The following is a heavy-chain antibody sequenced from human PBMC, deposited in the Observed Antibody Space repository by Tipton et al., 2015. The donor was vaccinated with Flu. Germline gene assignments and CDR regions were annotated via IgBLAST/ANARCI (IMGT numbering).Heavy chain of an antibody. CDR2: INHIGGS. J-gene: IGHJ4*02. CDR1: GGSLSGYY. D-gene: IGHD3-10*01. Sequence: TLSVTCAVYGGSLSGYYLSWIRQPPGKGLEWIGEINHIGGSNYNPSLKSRVAMSVDKSKYQFSLKLNSVTAADTAVYYCAKGPGSGTCMLFDFWGQGTLDTVYS. CDR3: AKGPGSGTCMLFDF. V-gene: IGHV4-34*01.